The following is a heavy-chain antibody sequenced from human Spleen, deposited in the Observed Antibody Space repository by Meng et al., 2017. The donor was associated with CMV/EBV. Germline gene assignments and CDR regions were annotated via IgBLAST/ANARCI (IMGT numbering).Heavy chain of an antibody. J-gene: IGHJ4*02. CDR3: AKAAGLGVVILSLYFFDY. CDR1: TLSDYY. Sequence: TLSDYYMIWIRQAPGKGLEWVSYISSSGSFIKYADSVKGRFTISRDNAENSLYLQMNSLTAEDTAVYYCAKAAGLGVVILSLYFFDYWGQGALVTVSS. D-gene: IGHD3-3*01. V-gene: IGHV3-11*04. CDR2: ISSSGSFI.